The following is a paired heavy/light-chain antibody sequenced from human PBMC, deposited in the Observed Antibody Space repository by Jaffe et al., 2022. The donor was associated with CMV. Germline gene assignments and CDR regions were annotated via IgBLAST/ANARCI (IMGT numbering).Heavy chain of an antibody. V-gene: IGHV4-39*01. CDR1: DDSMRSSSYY. CDR3: ARGRFFDWENKFFDY. J-gene: IGHJ4*02. Sequence: QLQLQESGPGLVKPSETLSLTCTVSDDSMRSSSYYWGWIRQPPGKGLEWIGSIYYSGSTYYNQSLKSRITMSVDTSKTQFSLKLSSVNAADTAVYYCARGRFFDWENKFFDYWGQGTLVTVSA. D-gene: IGHD3-9*01. CDR2: IYYSGST.
Light chain of an antibody. V-gene: IGLV3-21*01. CDR2: YDS. Sequence: SYVLTQPPSVSVAPGETATITCGGNDIGSKTVHWCQQKPGQAPVLVIYYDSDRPSGIPERFSGSNSGTTATLTISRVEAGDEADYYCQVWETSTNHWVFGGGTKLTVL. CDR1: DIGSKT. CDR3: QVWETSTNHWV. J-gene: IGLJ3*02.